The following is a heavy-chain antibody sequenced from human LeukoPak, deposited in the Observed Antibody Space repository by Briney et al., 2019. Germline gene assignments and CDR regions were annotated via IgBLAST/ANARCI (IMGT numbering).Heavy chain of an antibody. CDR1: GYSISSGYY. Sequence: SETLSLTCAVSGYSISSGYYWGWIRQPPGKGLEWIGRIYPSGSTNYHPSLKSRVTMSVDKSKNQFSLKLSSVTAADTAVFYCASGLSPYYFDYWGQGTLVTVSS. J-gene: IGHJ4*02. CDR3: ASGLSPYYFDY. CDR2: IYPSGST. V-gene: IGHV4-38-2*01.